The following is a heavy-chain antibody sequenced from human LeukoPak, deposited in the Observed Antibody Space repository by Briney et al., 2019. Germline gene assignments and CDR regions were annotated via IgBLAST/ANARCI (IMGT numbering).Heavy chain of an antibody. D-gene: IGHD2-2*01. CDR2: IYTSGST. CDR1: GGSISSYY. Sequence: PSETLSLTCTVSGGSISSYYWSWIRQPAGKGLAWIGRIYTSGSTNYNPSLKSRVTMSVDTSKNQFSLKLSSVTAADTAVYYCAKATGYCSSTSCYPDWYFDLWGRGTLVTVSS. CDR3: AKATGYCSSTSCYPDWYFDL. V-gene: IGHV4-4*07. J-gene: IGHJ2*01.